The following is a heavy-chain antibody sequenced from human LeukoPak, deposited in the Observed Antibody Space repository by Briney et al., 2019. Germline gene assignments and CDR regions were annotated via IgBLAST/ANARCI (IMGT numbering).Heavy chain of an antibody. V-gene: IGHV1-2*02. J-gene: IGHJ4*02. D-gene: IGHD5-18*01. CDR1: GYTFTGYF. CDR2: INPNSGGT. Sequence: ASVKVSCKVSGYTFTGYFIHWVRPAPGQGLEWMGWINPNSGGTNYAQKFQGRVTMTRDTSISTAYMELSRLRSDDTAVYYCARDTAMGTFDYWGQGTLVTVSS. CDR3: ARDTAMGTFDY.